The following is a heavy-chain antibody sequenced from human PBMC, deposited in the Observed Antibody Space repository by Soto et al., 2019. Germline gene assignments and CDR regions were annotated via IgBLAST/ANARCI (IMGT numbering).Heavy chain of an antibody. Sequence: DVQLVDSGGGLVQHGGSLRLSCAASGFTFSNYAISWVRQAPGKGLGWVSLVSATAGTTYYTDSVKGRFTISRDNSRNTVYLRMNSLRADDTAVYYCAKDRLAGGFDYWGQGTLVTVSS. D-gene: IGHD3-16*01. CDR3: AKDRLAGGFDY. CDR2: VSATAGTT. CDR1: GFTFSNYA. J-gene: IGHJ4*02. V-gene: IGHV3-23*04.